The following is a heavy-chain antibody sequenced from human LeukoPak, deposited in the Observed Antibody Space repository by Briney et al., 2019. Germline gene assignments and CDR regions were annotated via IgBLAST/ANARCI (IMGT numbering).Heavy chain of an antibody. Sequence: SQTLSLTCTVSGGSISSGGYCWSWIRQPPGKGLEWIGEINHSGSTNYNPSLKSRVTISVDTSKNQFSLKLSSVTAADTAVYYCARGQGQWLVPYYFDYWGQGTLVTVSS. CDR2: INHSGST. D-gene: IGHD6-19*01. V-gene: IGHV4-30-2*01. CDR3: ARGQGQWLVPYYFDY. J-gene: IGHJ4*02. CDR1: GGSISSGGYC.